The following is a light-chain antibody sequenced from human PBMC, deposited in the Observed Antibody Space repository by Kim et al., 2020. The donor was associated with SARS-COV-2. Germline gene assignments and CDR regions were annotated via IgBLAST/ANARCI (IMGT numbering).Light chain of an antibody. Sequence: SSELTQDPAVSVALGQTVRITCQGDSLRTYYTTWFQQKPGQAPIVVFYGKNNRPSGIPDRFSGSSSGNTASLTITATQAGDEADYYCNSRDYNANVLFGG. CDR2: GKN. CDR1: SLRTYY. V-gene: IGLV3-19*01. CDR3: NSRDYNANVL. J-gene: IGLJ2*01.